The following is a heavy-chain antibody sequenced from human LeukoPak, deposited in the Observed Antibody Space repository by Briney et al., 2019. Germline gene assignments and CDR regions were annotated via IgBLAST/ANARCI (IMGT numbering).Heavy chain of an antibody. CDR1: GFTFSSYG. Sequence: GGSLRLSCAASGFTFSSYGMHWVRQAPGKGLEWVAVISYDGSNKYYADSVKGRFTISRDNSKNTLYLQMNSLRAEDTAVYYCAKDAGLVVVITTSNYFDYWGQGTLVTVSS. V-gene: IGHV3-30*18. J-gene: IGHJ4*02. D-gene: IGHD3-22*01. CDR3: AKDAGLVVVITTSNYFDY. CDR2: ISYDGSNK.